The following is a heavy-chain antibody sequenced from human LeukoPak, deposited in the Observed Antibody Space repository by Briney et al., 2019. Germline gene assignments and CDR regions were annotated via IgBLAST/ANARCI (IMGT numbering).Heavy chain of an antibody. D-gene: IGHD2-2*02. Sequence: GGSLRLSCAASGFTFSNAWMSWVRQAPGKGLEWVGRIKSKTDGGTTDYAAPVKGRLTISRIHSKNTLYLQMNSLKTEDTAVYYCTTPDIVVVPAAKPPYYFDYLGQGTIASLSS. CDR3: TTPDIVVVPAAKPPYYFDY. CDR2: IKSKTDGGTT. V-gene: IGHV3-15*01. J-gene: IGHJ4*02. CDR1: GFTFSNAW.